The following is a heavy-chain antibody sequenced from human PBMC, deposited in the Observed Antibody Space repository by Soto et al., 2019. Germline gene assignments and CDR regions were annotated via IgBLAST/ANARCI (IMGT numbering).Heavy chain of an antibody. V-gene: IGHV1-69*13. Sequence: ASVKVSCKASGGTFSSYAISWVRQAPGQGLEWMGGIIPIFGTANYAQKFQGRVTITADESTSTAYMELSSLRSEDTAVYYCARALSYDILTGYWPGFDPWGQGTLVTVSS. CDR1: GGTFSSYA. CDR2: IIPIFGTA. CDR3: ARALSYDILTGYWPGFDP. J-gene: IGHJ5*02. D-gene: IGHD3-9*01.